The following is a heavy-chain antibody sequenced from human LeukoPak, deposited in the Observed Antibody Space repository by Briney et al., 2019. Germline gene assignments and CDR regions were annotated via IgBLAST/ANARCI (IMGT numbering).Heavy chain of an antibody. D-gene: IGHD6-19*01. CDR1: GFTFSSYG. Sequence: GRSLRLSCAASGFTFSSYGMHWVRQAPGKGLEWVTVISYDGSNKYYADSVKGRFTISRDNSKNTLFLQMNSLRAEDTAVYYCAREARGPGWYYIDYWGQGTLVTVSS. CDR3: AREARGPGWYYIDY. CDR2: ISYDGSNK. V-gene: IGHV3-30*03. J-gene: IGHJ4*02.